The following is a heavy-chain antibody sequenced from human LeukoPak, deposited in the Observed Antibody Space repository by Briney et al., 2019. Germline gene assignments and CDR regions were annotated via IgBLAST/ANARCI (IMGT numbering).Heavy chain of an antibody. CDR1: RYSFPSYW. D-gene: IGHD3-22*01. V-gene: IGHV5-51*01. CDR3: ARAPHMKYYYDSSGYYYFFDY. J-gene: IGHJ4*02. CDR2: IYPGDSDT. Sequence: GESLNIYCKGYRYSFPSYWIGWVRQMPGQGLERMGTIYPGDSDTRYSPSFQGQVTISADKSISTAYLQWSSLKASDNVMYYCARAPHMKYYYDSSGYYYFFDYWGQGTLVTVSS.